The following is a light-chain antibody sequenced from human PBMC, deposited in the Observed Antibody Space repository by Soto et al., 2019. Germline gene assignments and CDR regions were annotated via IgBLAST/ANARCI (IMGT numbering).Light chain of an antibody. CDR2: EVS. J-gene: IGLJ3*02. CDR1: SSDVGGYNY. V-gene: IGLV2-14*01. Sequence: QSALTQPASVSGSPGQSITISCTGTSSDVGGYNYVSWYQQHPGKAPKLMIYEVSNRPSGVSNRFSGSKSGNTASLTISGLPAEDEADYYCSSFTSINTGVFGGGTKLTVL. CDR3: SSFTSINTGV.